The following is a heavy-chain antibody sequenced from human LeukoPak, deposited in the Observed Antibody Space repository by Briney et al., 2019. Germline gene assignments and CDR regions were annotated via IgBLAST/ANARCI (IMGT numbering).Heavy chain of an antibody. CDR1: GYTVTSYG. CDR3: AREGDWGSEDYFDY. V-gene: IGHV1-18*01. CDR2: ISAYNGNT. D-gene: IGHD3-16*01. J-gene: IGHJ4*02. Sequence: ASVKVSSKAAGYTVTSYGVTCVRQSARPELGWRRWISAYNGNTNYAQKLQGRVTMTTDTSTSTAYMELRSLRSDDTAVYYCAREGDWGSEDYFDYWGQGTLVTVSS.